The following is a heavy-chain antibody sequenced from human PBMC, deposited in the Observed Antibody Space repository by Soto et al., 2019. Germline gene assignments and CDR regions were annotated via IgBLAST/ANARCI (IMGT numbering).Heavy chain of an antibody. CDR1: GGTFSSYA. D-gene: IGHD5-12*01. CDR3: ACTKEARYSGYDSPPS. J-gene: IGHJ5*02. CDR2: IIPIFGTA. Sequence: QVQLVQSGAEVKKPGSSVKVSCKASGGTFSSYAISWVRQAPGQGLEWMGGIIPIFGTANYAQKFQGRVTITADESTSTAYRELSSLRYEDTAVYYWACTKEARYSGYDSPPSWGQGTLVTVSS. V-gene: IGHV1-69*12.